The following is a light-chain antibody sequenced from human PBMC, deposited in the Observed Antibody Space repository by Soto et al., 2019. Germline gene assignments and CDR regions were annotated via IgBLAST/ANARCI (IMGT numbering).Light chain of an antibody. CDR3: QQSYNTART. CDR1: QGISNY. Sequence: DIQMTQSPSSLSASVGDSVTITCRASQGISNYLSCSHQKPGKAPQLLIYDSSTLRCGVPSTCTGSGSGTDFTRIISSLRPEDFATYYCQQSYNTARTFGDGPKPEIE. J-gene: IGKJ2*01. V-gene: IGKV1-39*01. CDR2: DSS.